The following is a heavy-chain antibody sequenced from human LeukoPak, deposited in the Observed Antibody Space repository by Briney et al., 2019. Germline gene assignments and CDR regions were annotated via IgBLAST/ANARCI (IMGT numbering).Heavy chain of an antibody. Sequence: GGSLRLSCAASGFTFSTYRMTWVRQAPGKGLEWVANIKQDGSEKHYVDSAKGRFTISRDNAKNSLYLQMSSLRAKDTAVYYCTRVEETATTAAIIRKYSYYYYYMDVWGKGNTVTVSS. CDR2: IKQDGSEK. J-gene: IGHJ6*03. CDR1: GFTFSTYR. V-gene: IGHV3-7*04. CDR3: TRVEETATTAAIIRKYSYYYYYMDV. D-gene: IGHD4-11*01.